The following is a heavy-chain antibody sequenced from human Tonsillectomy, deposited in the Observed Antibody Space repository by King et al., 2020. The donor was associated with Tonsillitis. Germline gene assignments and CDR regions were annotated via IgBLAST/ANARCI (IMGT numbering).Heavy chain of an antibody. Sequence: VQLVESGGGLVQPGGSLRLSCVASGFTFSDHYMDWVRLAPGKGLEWVGRARSKTHSYTTEYAASVKGRFTILRDDSKNSLYLQMNSLKTEDTAVYYCARAKGGYYYFDYWGQGTLVTVSS. CDR2: ARSKTHSYTT. CDR3: ARAKGGYYYFDY. CDR1: GFTFSDHY. D-gene: IGHD5-18*01. J-gene: IGHJ4*02. V-gene: IGHV3-72*01.